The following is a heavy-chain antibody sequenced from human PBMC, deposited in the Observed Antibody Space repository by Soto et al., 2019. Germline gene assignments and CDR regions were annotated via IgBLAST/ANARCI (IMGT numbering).Heavy chain of an antibody. D-gene: IGHD1-7*01. CDR1: GYTFSSSG. CDR2: ISANSGNT. CDR3: ARCGNWSYVPDY. J-gene: IGHJ4*02. Sequence: ASVKVSCKASGYTFSSSGFTWVRQAPGQGLEWMGWISANSGNTNYAQKLQGRVTMTTDTSTSTAYMELRGLRSDDTAVYYCARCGNWSYVPDYWGQGTLVTVSS. V-gene: IGHV1-18*01.